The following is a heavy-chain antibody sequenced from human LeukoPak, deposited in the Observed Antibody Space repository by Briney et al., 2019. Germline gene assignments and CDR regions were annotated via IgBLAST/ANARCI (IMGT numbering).Heavy chain of an antibody. J-gene: IGHJ4*02. CDR1: GFTVSSNY. D-gene: IGHD2-15*01. CDR3: AAVGVVAGLGY. CDR2: IYSSGST. V-gene: IGHV3-53*01. Sequence: GGSLRLCCAASGFTVSSNYMNWVRQATGKGLEWVSVIYSSGSTYYADSMKGRFTISRDNSKNTLYLQMHSLRAEDTAVYYCAAVGVVAGLGYWGQGTLVTVSS.